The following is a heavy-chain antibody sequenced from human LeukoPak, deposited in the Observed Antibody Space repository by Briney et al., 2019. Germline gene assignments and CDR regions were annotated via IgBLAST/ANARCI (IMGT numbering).Heavy chain of an antibody. J-gene: IGHJ6*03. CDR3: ARCGVVPAGYYYYMDV. D-gene: IGHD2-2*01. V-gene: IGHV1-8*03. Sequence: ASVKVSCKASGYTFTSYYMHWVRQATGQGLEWMGWMNPNSGNTGYAQKFQCRVTITRNTSISTAYMELSSLRSADTAVYYCARCGVVPAGYYYYMDVWGKGTTVTVSS. CDR1: GYTFTSYY. CDR2: MNPNSGNT.